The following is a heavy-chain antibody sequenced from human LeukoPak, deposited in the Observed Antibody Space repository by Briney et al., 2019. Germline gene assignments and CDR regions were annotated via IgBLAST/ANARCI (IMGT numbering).Heavy chain of an antibody. Sequence: GGSLRLSCAASGFTFSSYAMSWVRQAPGKGLEWVGRTRNEANIYTTKYAASVKGRFTISRDDSKNSLYLQMNSLKTEDTAVYYCASPVGATTVRAFDIWGQGTMVTVSS. CDR1: GFTFSSYA. D-gene: IGHD1-26*01. V-gene: IGHV3-72*01. CDR3: ASPVGATTVRAFDI. J-gene: IGHJ3*02. CDR2: TRNEANIYTT.